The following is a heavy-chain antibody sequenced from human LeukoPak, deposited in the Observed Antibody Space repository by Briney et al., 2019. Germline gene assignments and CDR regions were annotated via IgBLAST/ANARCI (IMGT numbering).Heavy chain of an antibody. CDR1: GFTFSSYW. Sequence: GGSLRLSCAASGFTFSSYWVSWVRQAPGKGLEWVANIKQDGSEKYYVDSVKGRFTISRDYAKNSLYLQMNSLRAEDTAVYYCAKDRELLWFGAEGYWGQGTLVTVSS. D-gene: IGHD3-10*01. J-gene: IGHJ4*02. CDR3: AKDRELLWFGAEGY. V-gene: IGHV3-7*03. CDR2: IKQDGSEK.